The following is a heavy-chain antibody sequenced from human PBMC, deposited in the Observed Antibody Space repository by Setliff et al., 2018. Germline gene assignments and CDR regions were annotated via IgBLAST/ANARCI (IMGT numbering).Heavy chain of an antibody. V-gene: IGHV3-11*04. Sequence: LRLSCAASGFKFSDYYMNWFRQAPGKGLEWISYITTTGSIIYYADSVKGRFTISRDNAKSSLYLQMSSLRAEDTAVYYCARDRLSFVSTTFYRDRNWFDAWGQGALVTVSS. CDR2: ITTTGSII. CDR1: GFKFSDYY. J-gene: IGHJ5*02. D-gene: IGHD3-9*01. CDR3: ARDRLSFVSTTFYRDRNWFDA.